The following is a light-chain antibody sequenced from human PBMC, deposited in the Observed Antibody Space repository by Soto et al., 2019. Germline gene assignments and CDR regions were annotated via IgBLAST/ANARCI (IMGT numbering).Light chain of an antibody. V-gene: IGKV1-12*01. CDR3: QESYSVLWGT. CDR2: GAS. Sequence: DIQMTQSPSSVSASVGDRITITCRASQDITKFLAWYQQKPGKAPNLLIYGASILQSGVPLRFSGSGSGTDFTLTISSLQPEDVATYYCQESYSVLWGTCGQGTKVDIK. J-gene: IGKJ1*01. CDR1: QDITKF.